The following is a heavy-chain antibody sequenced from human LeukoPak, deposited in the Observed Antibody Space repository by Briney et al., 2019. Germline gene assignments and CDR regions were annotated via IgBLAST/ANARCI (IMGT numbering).Heavy chain of an antibody. CDR2: IYYSGST. Sequence: PSETLSLTSTVSGGSISSSSYYWGWIRQPPGKGLEWIGSIYYSGSTYYNPSLKSRVTISVDTSKNQFSLKLSSVTAADTAVYYCAREVGATSGNWFDPWGQGTLVTVSS. J-gene: IGHJ5*02. CDR3: AREVGATSGNWFDP. V-gene: IGHV4-39*07. D-gene: IGHD1-26*01. CDR1: GGSISSSSYY.